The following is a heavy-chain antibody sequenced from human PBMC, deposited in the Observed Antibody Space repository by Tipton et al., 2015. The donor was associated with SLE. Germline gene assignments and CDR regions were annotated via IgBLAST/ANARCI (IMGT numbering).Heavy chain of an antibody. J-gene: IGHJ4*03. CDR1: GGSISSSSYY. V-gene: IGHV4-39*01. Sequence: TLSLTCTVSGGSISSSSYYWGWIRQPPGKGLEWIGSIYYSGSTYYNPSLKSRVTISVDTSKNQFSLKLSSVTAADTAVYYCARRGSGWYGDYFDYWGQGTTVTVSS. D-gene: IGHD6-19*01. CDR2: IYYSGST. CDR3: ARRGSGWYGDYFDY.